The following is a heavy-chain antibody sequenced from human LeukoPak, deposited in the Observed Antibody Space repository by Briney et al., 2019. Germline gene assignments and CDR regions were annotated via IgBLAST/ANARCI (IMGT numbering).Heavy chain of an antibody. J-gene: IGHJ4*02. CDR1: GFTFSSYG. D-gene: IGHD5-18*01. CDR2: ISYDGSNN. Sequence: GGSLRLSCAASGFTFSSYGMHWVRHAPGKGLEWVAVISYDGSNNYYAGSVKGRFTISRDNSKNTLYLQMNSLRAEDTAVYYCAKDKSGGYSYGGFDYWGQGNLVTVSS. V-gene: IGHV3-30*18. CDR3: AKDKSGGYSYGGFDY.